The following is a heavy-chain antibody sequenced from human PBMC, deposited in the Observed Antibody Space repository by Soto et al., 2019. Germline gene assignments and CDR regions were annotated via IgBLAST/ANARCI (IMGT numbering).Heavy chain of an antibody. CDR1: GGSISSYY. CDR3: ASSSGYAPTFDP. J-gene: IGHJ5*02. V-gene: IGHV4-59*01. CDR2: IYYSGST. Sequence: SETLSLTCTVSGGSISSYYWSWIRQPPGTGLEWIGYIYYSGSTNYNPSLNSRVTISVDTSKNQFSLELSSVTAADTAVYYCASSSGYAPTFDPWGQGTLVTVSS. D-gene: IGHD5-12*01.